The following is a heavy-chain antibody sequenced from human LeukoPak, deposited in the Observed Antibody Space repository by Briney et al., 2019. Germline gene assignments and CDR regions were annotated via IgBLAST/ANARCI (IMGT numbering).Heavy chain of an antibody. D-gene: IGHD6-19*01. CDR2: ISYDGSNK. V-gene: IGHV3-30*01. J-gene: IGHJ4*02. CDR3: ASLVSAVAAADY. Sequence: GPLRLSCAASGFTFSSYAMHWVRQAPGKGLEWVAVISYDGSNKYYADSVKGRFTISRDNSKNTLYLQMNSLRAEDTAVYYCASLVSAVAAADYWGQGTLVTVSS. CDR1: GFTFSSYA.